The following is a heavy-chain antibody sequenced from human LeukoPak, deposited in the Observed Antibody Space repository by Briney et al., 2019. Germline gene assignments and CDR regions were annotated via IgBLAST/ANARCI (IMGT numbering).Heavy chain of an antibody. CDR2: IYTSGSA. CDR1: GASISSYY. V-gene: IGHV4-4*07. J-gene: IGHJ5*02. Sequence: SETLSLTCTVSGASISSYYWSWIRQPAGKGLEWIGRIYTSGSASYNPSLKSRVTMSVDTSKNQLSLKLTSVTAADTAVYYCTREPVPWGQGTLVTVSS. CDR3: TREPVP.